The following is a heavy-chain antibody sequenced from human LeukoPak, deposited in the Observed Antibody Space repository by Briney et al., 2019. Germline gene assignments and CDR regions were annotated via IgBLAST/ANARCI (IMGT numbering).Heavy chain of an antibody. CDR1: GGTFSSYA. D-gene: IGHD6-13*01. CDR3: ARDGTSEYSSSWPYYYYGMDV. V-gene: IGHV1-69*13. Sequence: ASVEVSCKASGGTFSSYAISWVRQAPGQGLEWMGGIIPIFGTANYAQKFQGRVTITADGSTSTAYMELSSLRSEDTAVYYCARDGTSEYSSSWPYYYYGMDVWGQGTTVTVSS. CDR2: IIPIFGTA. J-gene: IGHJ6*02.